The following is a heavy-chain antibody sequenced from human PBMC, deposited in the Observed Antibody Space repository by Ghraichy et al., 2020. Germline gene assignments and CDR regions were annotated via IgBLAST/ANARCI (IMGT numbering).Heavy chain of an antibody. D-gene: IGHD3-22*01. CDR2: IYYSGST. CDR1: GGSISSGGYY. CDR3: ARYYYDSSGYYYFDY. V-gene: IGHV4-31*03. Sequence: SETLSLTCTVSGGSISSGGYYWSWIRQHPGKGLEWIGYIYYSGSTYYNPSLKSRVTISVDTSKNQFSLKLSSVTAADTAVYYCARYYYDSSGYYYFDYWGQGTLVTVSS. J-gene: IGHJ4*02.